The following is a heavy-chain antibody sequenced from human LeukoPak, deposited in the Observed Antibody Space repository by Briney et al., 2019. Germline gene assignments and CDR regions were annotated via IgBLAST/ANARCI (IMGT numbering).Heavy chain of an antibody. CDR1: GGSISSYY. J-gene: IGHJ5*02. CDR3: ARDGGMAAAGIGWFDP. Sequence: SETLSLTCTVSGGSISSYYWSWVRQPAGKGLEWIGRIYTSGSTNYNPSLKSRVTMSVDTSKNQFSLKLSSVTAADTAVYYCARDGGMAAAGIGWFDPWGQGTLVTVSS. V-gene: IGHV4-4*07. CDR2: IYTSGST. D-gene: IGHD6-13*01.